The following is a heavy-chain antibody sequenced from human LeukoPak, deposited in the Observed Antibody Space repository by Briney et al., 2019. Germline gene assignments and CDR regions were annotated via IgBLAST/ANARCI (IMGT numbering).Heavy chain of an antibody. CDR1: GGSFSGCY. D-gene: IGHD3-9*01. CDR2: INHSGST. J-gene: IGHJ4*02. Sequence: PSETLSLTCAVYGGSFSGCYWSWIRQPPGKGLEWIGEINHSGSTNYNPSLKSRVTISVDTSKNQFSLKLSSVTAADTAVYYCARGRRYFDWLLPSHYFDYWGQGTLVTVSS. CDR3: ARGRRYFDWLLPSHYFDY. V-gene: IGHV4-34*01.